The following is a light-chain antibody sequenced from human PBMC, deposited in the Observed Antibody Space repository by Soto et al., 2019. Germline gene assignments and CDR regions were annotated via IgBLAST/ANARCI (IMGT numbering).Light chain of an antibody. CDR3: CSSSGTYTPV. Sequence: QSALTQPRSVSGSPGPSVTISCTGTSSDVGGYNYFYWYRPHQGQAPKLMIYDVTKRPSGVPDRCSFSKSGNTASLPISGLQAEDEEDYYCCSSSGTYTPVFGGGTKLTVL. CDR2: DVT. CDR1: SSDVGGYNY. V-gene: IGLV2-11*01. J-gene: IGLJ3*02.